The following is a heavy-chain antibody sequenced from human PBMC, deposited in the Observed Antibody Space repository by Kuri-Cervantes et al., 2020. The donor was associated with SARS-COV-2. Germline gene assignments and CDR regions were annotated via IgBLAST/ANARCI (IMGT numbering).Heavy chain of an antibody. D-gene: IGHD3-3*01. Sequence: SETLSLTCTVSGYSISSGYYWGWIRQPPGKGLEWIGSIYHSGSTYYNPSLKSRVTISVDTSKNQFSLKLSSVTAADTAVYYCARYGVYYYYYYMDVWGKGTTVTVSS. V-gene: IGHV4-38-2*02. CDR2: IYHSGST. CDR3: ARYGVYYYYYYMDV. CDR1: GYSISSGYY. J-gene: IGHJ6*03.